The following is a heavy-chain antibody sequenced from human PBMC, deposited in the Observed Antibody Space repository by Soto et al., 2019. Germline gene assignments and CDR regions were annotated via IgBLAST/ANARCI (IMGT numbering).Heavy chain of an antibody. D-gene: IGHD2-15*01. J-gene: IGHJ4*02. Sequence: EVQLVESGGGLVQPGRSLRLSCAASGFTFDDYAMHWVRQAPGKGLEWVSGISWNSGSIGYADSVKGRFTISRDNAKNSLYLQMNSLRAADTALYYCAKDMALGGGLDYWGQGTLVTVSS. CDR2: ISWNSGSI. V-gene: IGHV3-9*01. CDR3: AKDMALGGGLDY. CDR1: GFTFDDYA.